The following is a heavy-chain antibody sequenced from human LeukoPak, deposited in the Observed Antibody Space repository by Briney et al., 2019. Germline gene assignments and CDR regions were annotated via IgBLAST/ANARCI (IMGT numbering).Heavy chain of an antibody. CDR2: ISSSGSII. J-gene: IGHJ3*02. CDR3: ARDWGFSDAFDI. D-gene: IGHD3-16*01. Sequence: HPGGSLRLSCAASEFTFSSYEMNWVRQAPGQGLEWVSYISSSGSIIYYADSVKGRFTISRDNAKNSVYLQMNSLRAEDTAVYYCARDWGFSDAFDIWGQGTMVTVSS. V-gene: IGHV3-48*03. CDR1: EFTFSSYE.